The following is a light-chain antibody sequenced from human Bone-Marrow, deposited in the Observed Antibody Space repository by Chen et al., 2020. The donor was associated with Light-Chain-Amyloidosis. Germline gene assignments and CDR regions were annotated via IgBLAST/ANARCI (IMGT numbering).Light chain of an antibody. J-gene: IGLJ3*02. CDR3: VLYVGSGIWV. Sequence: QTVVTQEPSFSVSPGGTVTLTCALSSGSVSTYYYPAWYQQTPGQAPRTLIYSTNTRSSGVPDRFSGSILGNKAALTITGAQADDESVYYCVLYVGSGIWVFGGGTKLTVL. CDR1: SGSVSTYYY. V-gene: IGLV8-61*01. CDR2: STN.